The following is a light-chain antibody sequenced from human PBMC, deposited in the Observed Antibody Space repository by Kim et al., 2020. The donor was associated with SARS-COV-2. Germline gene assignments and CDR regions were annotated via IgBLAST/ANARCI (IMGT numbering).Light chain of an antibody. CDR1: DTHNSSA. V-gene: IGLV4-69*01. CDR3: QTWGTPVV. Sequence: GASVRLACPLSDTHNSSAIAWHQQRPERGPHFLLKVNRDGSHYRGDGIPDRFSGSSSESERYLTISNLQSDDEADYFCQTWGTPVVFGGGTQLTVL. CDR2: VNRDGSH. J-gene: IGLJ2*01.